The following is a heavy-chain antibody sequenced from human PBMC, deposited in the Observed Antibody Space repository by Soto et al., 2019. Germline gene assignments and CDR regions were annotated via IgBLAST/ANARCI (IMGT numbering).Heavy chain of an antibody. V-gene: IGHV3-74*01. Sequence: PGGSLRLSCVVSGFTFSSSWMHWVRQGPGKGLVWVSRMNPDGSAINYSDSVKGRFTISRDNAKNSVSLQMNTLRVEDTAVYYCAREDSIIIPAVSDFWGQGTLVTVSS. CDR2: MNPDGSAI. J-gene: IGHJ4*02. CDR3: AREDSIIIPAVSDF. CDR1: GFTFSSSW. D-gene: IGHD2-2*01.